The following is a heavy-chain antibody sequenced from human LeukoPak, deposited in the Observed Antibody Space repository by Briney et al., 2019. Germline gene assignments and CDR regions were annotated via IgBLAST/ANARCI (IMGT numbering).Heavy chain of an antibody. CDR1: GFTFSDYY. V-gene: IGHV3-11*04. CDR2: ISSSGSNK. Sequence: PGGSLRLSCAASGFTFSDYYMSWIRQAPGKGLEWVSYISSSGSNKFYADSVKGRFTISRDNAKNSLYLQMTSLRVEDTAVYYCAKTYGHFADWGQGTLVTVSS. D-gene: IGHD4-17*01. J-gene: IGHJ4*02. CDR3: AKTYGHFAD.